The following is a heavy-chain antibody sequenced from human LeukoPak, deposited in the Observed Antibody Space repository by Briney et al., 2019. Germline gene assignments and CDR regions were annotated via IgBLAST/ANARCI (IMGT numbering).Heavy chain of an antibody. J-gene: IGHJ4*02. V-gene: IGHV1-2*02. D-gene: IGHD3-10*01. Sequence: ASVKVSCKASGYTFTGYYMHWVRQAPGQGLEWMGWINPNSGGTNYAQKFQGRVTMTRDTSISTAYMELSRLRSDDTAVYYCARAPRLWFGEFTDYWGQGTLVTVSS. CDR3: ARAPRLWFGEFTDY. CDR1: GYTFTGYY. CDR2: INPNSGGT.